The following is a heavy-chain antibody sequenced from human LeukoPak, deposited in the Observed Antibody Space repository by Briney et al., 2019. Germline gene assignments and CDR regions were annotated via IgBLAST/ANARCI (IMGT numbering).Heavy chain of an antibody. J-gene: IGHJ4*02. CDR3: ARDVYSYGSFDY. CDR2: ITNDGSST. V-gene: IGHV3-74*01. D-gene: IGHD5-18*01. Sequence: QPGGSLRLSCAASGLTFSSHWMHWVRQAPGKGLVWVSRITNDGSSTTYADSVKGRFTISRDNAKNMLYLQVNSLRAEDTAVYYCARDVYSYGSFDYWGQGTLVTVSS. CDR1: GLTFSSHW.